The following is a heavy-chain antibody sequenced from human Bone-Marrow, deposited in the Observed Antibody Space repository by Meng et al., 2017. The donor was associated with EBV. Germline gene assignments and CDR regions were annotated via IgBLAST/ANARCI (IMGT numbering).Heavy chain of an antibody. D-gene: IGHD3-10*01. CDR1: GYAFTSYI. CDR3: ARAYYGSGSYYGGFDY. CDR2: INVRVAYT. V-gene: IGHV1-3*01. J-gene: IGHJ4*02. Sequence: QVQFVQAGAEVKNPGASVKVSCKASGYAFTSYILHWVRQAPGQRPEWMGWINVRVAYTKYSQKFQGRVTISSDTSTSTAYMELRSLRSDDTAVYYCARAYYGSGSYYGGFDYWGQGTLVTVSS.